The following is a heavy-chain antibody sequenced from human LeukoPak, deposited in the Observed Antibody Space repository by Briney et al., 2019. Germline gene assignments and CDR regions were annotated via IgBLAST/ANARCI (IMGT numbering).Heavy chain of an antibody. D-gene: IGHD6-13*01. J-gene: IGHJ4*02. CDR1: GGTFSSYA. V-gene: IGHV1-69*04. CDR2: IIPILGIA. CDR3: SGQGGGGGTAYLY. Sequence: VASVKVSCKASGGTFSSYAISWVRQAPGQGLEWMGRIIPILGIANYAQKFQGRVTITADKSTSTAYMELSSLRSEDTAVYYFSGQGGGGGTAYLYWGQGTLVTVSS.